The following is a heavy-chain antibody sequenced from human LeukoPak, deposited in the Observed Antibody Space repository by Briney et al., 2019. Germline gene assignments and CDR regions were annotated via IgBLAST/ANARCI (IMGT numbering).Heavy chain of an antibody. V-gene: IGHV4-59*11. CDR2: MYDSVRT. J-gene: IGHJ4*02. CDR1: GGSISSHY. Sequence: SETLSLTCTIPGGSISSHYWSWIRQPPGKGLEWIGYMYDSVRTKDNPSLKSRVTLSADTSKNQFSLRLSSVTAADTAVYYCATIKRGNIYGYFDFWGQGILVTVSS. CDR3: ATIKRGNIYGYFDF. D-gene: IGHD5-18*01.